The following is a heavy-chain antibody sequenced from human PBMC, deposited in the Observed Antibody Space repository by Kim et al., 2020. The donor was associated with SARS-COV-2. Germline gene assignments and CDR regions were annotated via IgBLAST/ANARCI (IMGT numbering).Heavy chain of an antibody. Sequence: GGSLRLSCAASGFTFSSYSMNWVRQAPGKGLEWVSSISSSSSYIYYADSVKGRFTISRDNAKNSLYLQMNSLRAEDTAVYYCARGGIGAQDLPEYSNFAFDYWGQGTLVTVSS. V-gene: IGHV3-21*01. CDR1: GFTFSSYS. J-gene: IGHJ4*02. CDR2: ISSSSSYI. D-gene: IGHD4-4*01. CDR3: ARGGIGAQDLPEYSNFAFDY.